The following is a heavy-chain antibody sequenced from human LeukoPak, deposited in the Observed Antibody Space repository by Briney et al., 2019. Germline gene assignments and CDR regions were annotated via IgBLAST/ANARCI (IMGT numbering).Heavy chain of an antibody. CDR2: MNPNSGNT. CDR1: GYTFTGYY. CDR3: ARAATVVTPLYFQH. Sequence: ASVKVSCKASGYTFTGYYMHWVRQAPGQGLEWMGWMNPNSGNTGYAQKFQGRVTITRNTSISTAYMELSSLRSEDTAVYYCARAATVVTPLYFQHWGQGTLVTVSS. J-gene: IGHJ1*01. V-gene: IGHV1-8*03. D-gene: IGHD4-23*01.